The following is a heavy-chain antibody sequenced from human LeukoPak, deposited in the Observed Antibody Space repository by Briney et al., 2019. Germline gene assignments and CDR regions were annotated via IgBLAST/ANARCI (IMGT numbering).Heavy chain of an antibody. J-gene: IGHJ4*02. CDR1: GRSISSYY. CDR2: IYYSGST. V-gene: IGHV4-59*01. Sequence: SETLSLTCTVSGRSISSYYRSWIRQPPGKGLEWIGYIYYSGSTNYNPSLKSRVTISVGTSKNQFSLKLSSVTAADTAVYYCARHSSSWWRLDYCGQGTLVTVSS. D-gene: IGHD6-13*01. CDR3: ARHSSSWWRLDY.